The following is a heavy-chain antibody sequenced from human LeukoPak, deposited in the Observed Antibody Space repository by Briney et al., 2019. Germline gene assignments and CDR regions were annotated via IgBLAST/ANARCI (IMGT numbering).Heavy chain of an antibody. V-gene: IGHV1-2*04. CDR2: INPNSGGT. CDR3: ARQTKDSSGYPFDY. CDR1: GYTFTCYY. Sequence: ASVKVSCKASGYTFTCYYMHWVRQAPRQGLEWMGWINPNSGGTNYAQKFQGWVTMARDTSISTAYMELSRLRSDDTAVYYCARQTKDSSGYPFDYWGQGTLVTVSS. D-gene: IGHD3-22*01. J-gene: IGHJ4*02.